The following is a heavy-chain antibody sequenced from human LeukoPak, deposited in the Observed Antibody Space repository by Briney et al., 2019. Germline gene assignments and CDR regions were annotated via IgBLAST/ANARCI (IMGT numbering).Heavy chain of an antibody. J-gene: IGHJ6*03. V-gene: IGHV1-69*01. CDR1: GGTFSSYA. Sequence: SVKVSCKASGGTFSSYAISWVRQAPVHGLEWMGGIIPIFGTANYAQKFQGRVTITADESTSTAYMELSSLRSEDTAVYYCASTAGTAYYYYYMDVWGKGTTVTISS. CDR3: ASTAGTAYYYYYMDV. D-gene: IGHD6-13*01. CDR2: IIPIFGTA.